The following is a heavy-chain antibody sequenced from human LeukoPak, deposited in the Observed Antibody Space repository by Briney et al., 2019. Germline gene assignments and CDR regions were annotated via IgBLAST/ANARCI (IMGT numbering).Heavy chain of an antibody. J-gene: IGHJ4*02. CDR1: GFTFSNNW. CDR2: VKKDGSEK. V-gene: IGHV3-7*01. D-gene: IGHD6-13*01. Sequence: GGSLRLSCAASGFTFSNNWMTWVRQAPGKGLEWVASVKKDGSEKYYVDSVKGRFTISRGNAKNSLYLQMNSLRVEDTAVYYCAKTMAAAGLDYWGQGTLVTVSS. CDR3: AKTMAAAGLDY.